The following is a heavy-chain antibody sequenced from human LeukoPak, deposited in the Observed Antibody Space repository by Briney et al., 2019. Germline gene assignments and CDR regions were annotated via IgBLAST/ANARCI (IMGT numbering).Heavy chain of an antibody. D-gene: IGHD3-10*01. J-gene: IGHJ5*02. CDR3: ARGGPYGSGP. CDR1: GGSISSSSYY. Sequence: SETLSLTCTVSGGSISSSSYYWGWIRQPPGKGLEWIGSIYYSGSTYYNPSLKSRVTISVDTSKNQFSLKLSSVTAADTAVYYCARGGPYGSGPWGQGTLVTVSS. CDR2: IYYSGST. V-gene: IGHV4-39*01.